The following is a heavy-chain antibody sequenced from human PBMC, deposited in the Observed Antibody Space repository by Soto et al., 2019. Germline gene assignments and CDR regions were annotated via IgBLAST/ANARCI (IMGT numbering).Heavy chain of an antibody. CDR2: ISAYNGNT. J-gene: IGHJ6*02. V-gene: IGHV1-18*01. CDR3: ARLEMATIRAGYYYGMDV. Sequence: GASVKVSCKASGYTFTSYGISWVRQAPGQGLEWMGWISAYNGNTNYAQKLQGRVTMTTDTSTSTAYMELSSLRSEDTAVYYCARLEMATIRAGYYYGMDVWGQGTTVTVSS. D-gene: IGHD5-12*01. CDR1: GYTFTSYG.